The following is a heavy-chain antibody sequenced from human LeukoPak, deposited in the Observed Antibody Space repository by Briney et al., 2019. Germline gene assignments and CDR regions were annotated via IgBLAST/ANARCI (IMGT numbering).Heavy chain of an antibody. J-gene: IGHJ6*02. CDR3: ARLTTVTTHTGMDV. Sequence: PSETLSLTCTVSGGSISSYYWSWIRQPPGKGLEWIGYIYYSGSTNYNPSLKSRVTISVDTSKNQFSLKLSSVTAADTAVYYCARLTTVTTHTGMDVWGQGTTVTVSS. CDR2: IYYSGST. V-gene: IGHV4-59*08. CDR1: GGSISSYY. D-gene: IGHD4-17*01.